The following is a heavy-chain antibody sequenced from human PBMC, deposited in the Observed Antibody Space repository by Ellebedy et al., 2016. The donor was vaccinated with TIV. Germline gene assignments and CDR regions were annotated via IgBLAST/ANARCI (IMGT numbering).Heavy chain of an antibody. Sequence: PGGSLRLSCQGSGYRFTTYWIGWVRQMPGKGLAWMGILYPGDSYTRYSPSFEGQVTISVDKSISTAYLQGNSLKASDTATYYCARRMVRGGIRYAMDVWGQGTTVTVSS. CDR1: GYRFTTYW. V-gene: IGHV5-51*01. D-gene: IGHD3-10*01. CDR3: ARRMVRGGIRYAMDV. J-gene: IGHJ6*02. CDR2: LYPGDSYT.